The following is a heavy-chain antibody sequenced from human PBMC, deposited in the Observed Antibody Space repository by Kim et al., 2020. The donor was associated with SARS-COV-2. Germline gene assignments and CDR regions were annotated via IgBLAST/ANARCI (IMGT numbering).Heavy chain of an antibody. Sequence: SVKVSCKASGGTFSSYAISWVRQAPGQGLEWMGGIIPIFGTANYAQKFQGRVTITADESTSTAYMELSSLRSEDTAVYYCARTVYGSGPYYYYGMDVWGQGTTVTVSS. CDR1: GGTFSSYA. CDR2: IIPIFGTA. D-gene: IGHD3-10*01. V-gene: IGHV1-69*13. J-gene: IGHJ6*02. CDR3: ARTVYGSGPYYYYGMDV.